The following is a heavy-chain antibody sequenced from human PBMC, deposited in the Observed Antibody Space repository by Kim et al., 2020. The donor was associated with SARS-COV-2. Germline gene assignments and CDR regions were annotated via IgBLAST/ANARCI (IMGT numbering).Heavy chain of an antibody. CDR1: GGTFSSYA. V-gene: IGHV1-69*13. D-gene: IGHD5-18*01. CDR3: ASNSYGSSIYYYGMDV. Sequence: SVKVSCKASGGTFSSYAISWVRQAPGQGLEWMGGIIPIFGTANYAQKFQGRVTITADESTSTAYMELSSLRSEDTAVYYCASNSYGSSIYYYGMDVWGQGTTVTVSS. CDR2: IIPIFGTA. J-gene: IGHJ6*02.